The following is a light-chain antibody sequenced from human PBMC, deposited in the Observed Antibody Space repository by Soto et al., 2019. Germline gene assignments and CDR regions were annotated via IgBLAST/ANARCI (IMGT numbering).Light chain of an antibody. CDR3: QQYNSFPLT. J-gene: IGKJ4*01. Sequence: DIQMTQSPSTLSASVGDRVTITCRASQSVSTWLAWYQQKPGKAPKFLIYDASSLESGVPSRFSGSGSGTEFTLTISSLQPDDFASYYCQQYNSFPLTFGGGTKVEVK. CDR1: QSVSTW. V-gene: IGKV1-5*01. CDR2: DAS.